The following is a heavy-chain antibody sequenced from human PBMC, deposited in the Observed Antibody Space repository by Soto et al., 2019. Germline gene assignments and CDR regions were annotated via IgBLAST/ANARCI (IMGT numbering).Heavy chain of an antibody. J-gene: IGHJ6*02. V-gene: IGHV4-34*01. CDR3: ARGGKRIMITFGGVIAYGMDV. D-gene: IGHD3-16*02. CDR1: GGSFSGYY. Sequence: SETLSLTCAVYGGSFSGYYWSWIRQPPGKGLEWIGEINHSGSTNYNPSLRSRVTISVDTSKNQFSLKLSSVTAADTAVYYCARGGKRIMITFGGVIAYGMDVWGQGTTVTVSS. CDR2: INHSGST.